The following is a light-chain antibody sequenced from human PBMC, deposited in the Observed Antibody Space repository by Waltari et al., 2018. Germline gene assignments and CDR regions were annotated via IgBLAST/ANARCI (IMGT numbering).Light chain of an antibody. CDR3: QKYNSAPPT. CDR1: QDIVNF. J-gene: IGKJ2*01. CDR2: AAS. V-gene: IGKV1-27*01. Sequence: DIQMTQSPSSLSASVGDIVTITCRASQDIVNFLAWYQQKPGRVPKLLIYAASTTQLGVPSRFRGSGSGTDFTLTISSLQAEDVATYYCQKYNSAPPTFGQGTKVEIK.